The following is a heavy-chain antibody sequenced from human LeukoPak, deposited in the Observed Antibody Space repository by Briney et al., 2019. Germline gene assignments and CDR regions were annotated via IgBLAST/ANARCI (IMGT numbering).Heavy chain of an antibody. V-gene: IGHV4-4*07. Sequence: PSETLSLTCTVSGGSISSYYWSWIRQPAGKGLEWIGRIYTSGGTNYSPSLKSRVTMSVDTSKNQFSLKLSSVTAADTAVYYCARLDSSGPHLFFDYWGQGTLVTVSS. CDR2: IYTSGGT. CDR1: GGSISSYY. D-gene: IGHD3-22*01. CDR3: ARLDSSGPHLFFDY. J-gene: IGHJ4*02.